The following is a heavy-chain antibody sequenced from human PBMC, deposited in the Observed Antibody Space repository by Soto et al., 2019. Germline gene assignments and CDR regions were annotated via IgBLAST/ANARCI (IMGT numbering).Heavy chain of an antibody. D-gene: IGHD1-26*01. V-gene: IGHV6-1*01. J-gene: IGHJ6*02. CDR3: ARAFFAGATTPYYYYGMDV. CDR2: TYYRSKWYN. Sequence: SQTLSLTCAISGDSVSSNSAAWNWIRQSPSNGLEWLGRTYYRSKWYNDYAVSVKSRITINPDTSKNQISLQLNSVTPEDTAVYYCARAFFAGATTPYYYYGMDVWGQGTTVTVSS. CDR1: GDSVSSNSAA.